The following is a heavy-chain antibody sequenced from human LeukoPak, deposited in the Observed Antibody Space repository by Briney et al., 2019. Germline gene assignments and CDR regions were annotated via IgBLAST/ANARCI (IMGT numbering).Heavy chain of an antibody. J-gene: IGHJ4*02. CDR2: ISWNSGSI. CDR3: AKDMNDWGTPYFDY. Sequence: GGSLSLSCAASGFTFDILAMHWVRQPPGRGRGWVLGISWNSGSIGYADSVKGRFTISRDNAKNSLYLQMNSLRAEDTALYYCAKDMNDWGTPYFDYWGQGTLVTVSS. CDR1: GFTFDILA. D-gene: IGHD7-27*01. V-gene: IGHV3-9*01.